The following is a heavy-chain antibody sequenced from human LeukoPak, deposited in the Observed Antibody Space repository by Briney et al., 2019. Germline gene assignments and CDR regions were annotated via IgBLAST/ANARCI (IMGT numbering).Heavy chain of an antibody. CDR1: GGSISSSSYY. D-gene: IGHD2-2*02. J-gene: IGHJ5*02. Sequence: SETLSLTCTVSGGSISSSSYYWGWIRQPPGKGLEWIGSIYYSGSTYYNPSLKSRVTISVDTSKNQFSLKLSSVTAGDTAVYYCARHFYPDIVVVPAAINWFDPWGQGTLVTVSS. V-gene: IGHV4-39*01. CDR2: IYYSGST. CDR3: ARHFYPDIVVVPAAINWFDP.